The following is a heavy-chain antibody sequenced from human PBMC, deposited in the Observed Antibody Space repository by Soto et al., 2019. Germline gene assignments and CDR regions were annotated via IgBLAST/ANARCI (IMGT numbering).Heavy chain of an antibody. CDR2: INIYGGGT. Sequence: GGSLRLSCSVSGFTFSSITMHWVRQAPGKGLEYVSSINIYGGGTYYADSVKGRFSISRDTSKNTLYLQMSSLRVDDTATYYCVKDRYGDYWGLGTVVTVSS. D-gene: IGHD4-17*01. CDR1: GFTFSSIT. J-gene: IGHJ4*02. CDR3: VKDRYGDY. V-gene: IGHV3-64D*06.